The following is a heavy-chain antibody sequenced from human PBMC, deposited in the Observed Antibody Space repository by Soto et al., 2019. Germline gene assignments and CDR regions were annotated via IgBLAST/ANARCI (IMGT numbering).Heavy chain of an antibody. D-gene: IGHD3-9*01. CDR1: GYTFTGYY. J-gene: IGHJ6*02. CDR2: INPNSGGT. CDR3: ATGPYYDIATGYYQYYYYGMDV. V-gene: IGHV1-2*02. Sequence: ASVKVSCKASGYTFTGYYMHWVRQAPGQGLEWMGWINPNSGGTNYAQKFQGRVTMTRDTSISTAYMELSRLRSDDTAVYYCATGPYYDIATGYYQYYYYGMDVWGQGTTVTVS.